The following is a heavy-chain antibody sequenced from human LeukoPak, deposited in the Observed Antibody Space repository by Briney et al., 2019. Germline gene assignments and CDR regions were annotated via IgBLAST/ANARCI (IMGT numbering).Heavy chain of an antibody. CDR1: GGSISTGSSY. J-gene: IGHJ4*02. D-gene: IGHD3-22*01. Sequence: SETLSLTCTVSGGSISTGSSYWGWIRQPPGKGLEWIGSSTYYNPSLKSRVTISVDTSKNQFSLKLSSVTAADTAVYYCTRTLNYFDSIGHYYRDYWGQGTLVTVSS. CDR2: ST. CDR3: TRTLNYFDSIGHYYRDY. V-gene: IGHV4-39*01.